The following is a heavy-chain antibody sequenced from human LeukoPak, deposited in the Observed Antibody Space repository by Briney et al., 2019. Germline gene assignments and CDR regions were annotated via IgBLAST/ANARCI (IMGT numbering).Heavy chain of an antibody. V-gene: IGHV3-23*01. D-gene: IGHD1-26*01. CDR1: GFTFSTYA. J-gene: IGHJ4*02. CDR2: IIGSGLST. Sequence: PGGSLRLSCAASGFTFSTYAMTWVRQAPGKGLEWVSAIIGSGLSTYYVDSVKGRFTISRDNSKNTLFLQLNSLRAEDTAVYYCAKPEASGNYYYTLASWGQGTLVTVSS. CDR3: AKPEASGNYYYTLAS.